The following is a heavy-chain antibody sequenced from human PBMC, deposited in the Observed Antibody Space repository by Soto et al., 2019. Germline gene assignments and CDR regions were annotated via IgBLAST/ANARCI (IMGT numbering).Heavy chain of an antibody. D-gene: IGHD4-17*01. CDR3: ARVEVTTYWFDP. V-gene: IGHV4-30-4*08. CDR1: WGSIISFG. J-gene: IGHJ5*02. CDR2: IYYSGST. Sequence: PLETLSLPCTVVWGSIISFGCSRIRQPPGKGLEWIGYIYYSGSTYYNPSLKSRVTISVDTSKNQFSLKLSSVTAADTAVYYCARVEVTTYWFDPWGQGTLVTVSS.